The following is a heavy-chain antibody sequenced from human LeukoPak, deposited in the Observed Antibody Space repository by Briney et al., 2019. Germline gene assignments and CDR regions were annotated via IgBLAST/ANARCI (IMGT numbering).Heavy chain of an antibody. CDR1: GGSFSGYY. V-gene: IGHV4-34*01. Sequence: PSETLSLTCAVYGGSFSGYYWSWLRQPPGMGLEWIGEINQSGSTNYNPSLKSRVTISVDTSKNQFSLKVRSVTAADTAVYYCARGHVGSYAYYYYYGMDVWGQGTTVTVSS. CDR3: ARGHVGSYAYYYYYGMDV. J-gene: IGHJ6*02. D-gene: IGHD2-8*01. CDR2: INQSGST.